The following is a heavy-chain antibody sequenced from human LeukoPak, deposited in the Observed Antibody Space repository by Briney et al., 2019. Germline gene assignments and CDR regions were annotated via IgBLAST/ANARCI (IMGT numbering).Heavy chain of an antibody. CDR2: IYPGDSDT. J-gene: IGHJ4*02. V-gene: IGHV5-51*01. D-gene: IGHD3-22*01. CDR3: VRLYDSSGYHFDY. Sequence: GESLKISCKGSGYSFTSYWIGWVRQMPGKGPEWMGIIYPGDSDTRYSPSFQGQVTISTDKSISTAYLQWSSLKASDTAMYYCVRLYDSSGYHFDYWGQGTLVTVSS. CDR1: GYSFTSYW.